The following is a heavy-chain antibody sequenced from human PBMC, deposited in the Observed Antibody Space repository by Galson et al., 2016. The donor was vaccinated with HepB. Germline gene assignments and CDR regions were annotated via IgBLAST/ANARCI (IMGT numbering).Heavy chain of an antibody. D-gene: IGHD2-21*01. CDR3: AKGGHFSFHDY. V-gene: IGHV3-23*01. J-gene: IGHJ4*02. CDR2: ISGRGDEP. CDR1: GITFWSSA. Sequence: SLRLSCATSGITFWSSAVTWVRQAPGKGPEWVSTISGRGDEPFYTDGVRGRFTISRDHFKSTVYLQMTSLRTEDSAVYFCAKGGHFSFHDYWGQGTLVTVSS.